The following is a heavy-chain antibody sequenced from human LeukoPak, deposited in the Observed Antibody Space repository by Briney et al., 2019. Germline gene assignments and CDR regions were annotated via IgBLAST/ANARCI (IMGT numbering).Heavy chain of an antibody. CDR2: IWYDGSNK. D-gene: IGHD2/OR15-2a*01. V-gene: IGHV3-33*01. CDR3: ARDLSPSDSTPFDY. J-gene: IGHJ4*02. Sequence: PGGSLRLSCAASGFTFSSYGMHWVRQAPGKGLEWVAVIWYDGSNKYYADSVKGRFTISRDNSKNTLYLQMNSLRAEDTAVYYCARDLSPSDSTPFDYWGQGTLVTVSS. CDR1: GFTFSSYG.